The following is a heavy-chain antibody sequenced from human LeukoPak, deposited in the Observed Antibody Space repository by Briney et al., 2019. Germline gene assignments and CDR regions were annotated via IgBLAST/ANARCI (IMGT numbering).Heavy chain of an antibody. Sequence: GGSLRLSCATSGFTFSTYAMHWVRQAPGKGLEWVAVIWYDGSNEHYVDSVKGRFTISRDNSINTLSLQMNSLGVEDTAVYYCAREVDCSGGRCYRGEFDYWGQGTLVTVSS. CDR3: AREVDCSGGRCYRGEFDY. CDR1: GFTFSTYA. CDR2: IWYDGSNE. D-gene: IGHD2-15*01. V-gene: IGHV3-33*01. J-gene: IGHJ4*02.